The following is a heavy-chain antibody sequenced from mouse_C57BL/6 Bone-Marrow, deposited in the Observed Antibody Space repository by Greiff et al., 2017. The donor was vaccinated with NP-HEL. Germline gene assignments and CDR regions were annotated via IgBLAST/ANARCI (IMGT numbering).Heavy chain of an antibody. D-gene: IGHD3-2*02. CDR2: IYPGGGYT. CDR3: ARRGYNSGYYYAMDY. CDR1: GYTFTNYW. J-gene: IGHJ4*01. Sequence: VQLQESGAELVRPGTSVKMSCKASGYTFTNYWIGWAKQRPGHGLEWIGDIYPGGGYTNYNEKFKGKATLTADKSSSTAYMQFSSLTSEDSAIYYCARRGYNSGYYYAMDYWGQGTSVTVSS. V-gene: IGHV1-63*01.